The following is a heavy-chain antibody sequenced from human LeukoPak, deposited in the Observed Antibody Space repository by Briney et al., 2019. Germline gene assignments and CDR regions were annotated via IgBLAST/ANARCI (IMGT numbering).Heavy chain of an antibody. D-gene: IGHD3-3*01. J-gene: IGHJ4*02. CDR2: ISSSSSYI. CDR3: ARGEYYDFRSGYFDY. CDR1: GFTFSSYS. V-gene: IGHV3-21*01. Sequence: PGGSLRLSCAVSGFTFSSYSMNWVRQAPGKGLEWVSSISSSSSYIYYADSVKGRFTISRDNAKNSLYLQMNSLRAEDTAVYYCARGEYYDFRSGYFDYWGQGTLVTVSS.